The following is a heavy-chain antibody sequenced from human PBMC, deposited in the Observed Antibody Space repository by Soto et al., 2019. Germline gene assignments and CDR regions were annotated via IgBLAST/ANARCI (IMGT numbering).Heavy chain of an antibody. CDR3: ARDRGADGMDV. V-gene: IGHV1-18*01. CDR2: ISAYNGNT. J-gene: IGHJ6*02. CDR1: GYTFTSYG. Sequence: QVQLVQSGAEVKKPGASVKVSCKASGYTFTSYGISWVRQAPGQGLEWMGWISAYNGNTNYAQKLQGRVTMTTDTATRTGYMELRSLGSDNTAVYYCARDRGADGMDVWGQGTTVTVS.